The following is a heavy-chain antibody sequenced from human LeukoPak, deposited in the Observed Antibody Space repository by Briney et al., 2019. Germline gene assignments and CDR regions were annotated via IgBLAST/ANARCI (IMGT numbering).Heavy chain of an antibody. D-gene: IGHD3-16*01. Sequence: PSETLSLTCTVSGGSISSSSYYWGWIRQPPGKRLEWIGSIYYSGSTYYNPSLKSRVTISVDTSKNQFSLKLSSVTAADTAVYYCARQGRYYDYVWGSYRVRNFDYWGQGTLVTVSS. CDR3: ARQGRYYDYVWGSYRVRNFDY. V-gene: IGHV4-39*01. CDR2: IYYSGST. CDR1: GGSISSSSYY. J-gene: IGHJ4*02.